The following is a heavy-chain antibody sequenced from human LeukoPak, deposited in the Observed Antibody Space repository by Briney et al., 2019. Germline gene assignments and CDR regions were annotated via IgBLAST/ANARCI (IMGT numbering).Heavy chain of an antibody. CDR1: GGSISSYY. CDR3: AAFTPGKALADY. CDR2: IYYSGST. D-gene: IGHD3-10*01. J-gene: IGHJ4*02. Sequence: SETLSLTCTVSGGSISSYYWSWIRQPPGKGLEWIGYIYYSGSTNYNPSLKSRVTISVDTSKNQFSLKLSSVTAADTAVYYCAAFTPGKALADYWGQGTLVTVSS. V-gene: IGHV4-59*08.